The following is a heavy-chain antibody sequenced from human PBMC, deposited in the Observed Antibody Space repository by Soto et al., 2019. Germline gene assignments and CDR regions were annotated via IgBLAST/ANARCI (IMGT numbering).Heavy chain of an antibody. CDR2: IYYSGST. CDR1: GGSISSSDYY. CDR3: AGADDDDSSGYYDC. J-gene: IGHJ4*02. Sequence: QVQLQESGPGLVKPSQTLSLSCTVSGGSISSSDYYWGWIRQPPGKGLVWIGYIYYSGSTYYKSSLKSRVTISIDTSKNQCSLKLSSVTAADTAVYYCAGADDDDSSGYYDCWGQGILVTVSS. D-gene: IGHD3-22*01. V-gene: IGHV4-30-4*01.